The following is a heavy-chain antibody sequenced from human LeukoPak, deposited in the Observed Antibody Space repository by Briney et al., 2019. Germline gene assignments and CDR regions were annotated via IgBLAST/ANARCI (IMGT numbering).Heavy chain of an antibody. CDR2: IYPGDSDT. CDR1: GYSFTSYW. CDR3: ARQGYYGSGSYYTDAFDI. D-gene: IGHD3-10*01. V-gene: IGHV5-51*01. Sequence: GESLKTSCKGSGYSFTSYWIGWVRQMPGKGLEWMGIIYPGDSDTRYSPSFQGQVTISADKSISTAYLQWSSLKASDTAMYYCARQGYYGSGSYYTDAFDIWGQGTMVTVSS. J-gene: IGHJ3*02.